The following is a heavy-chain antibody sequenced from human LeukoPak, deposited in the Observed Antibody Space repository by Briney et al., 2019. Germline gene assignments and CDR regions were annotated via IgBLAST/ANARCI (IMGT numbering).Heavy chain of an antibody. CDR3: ARDGIYYYYMDV. V-gene: IGHV1-18*01. D-gene: IGHD1-26*01. CDR2: ISTYNGNT. J-gene: IGHJ6*03. Sequence: ASVKVSCTASGYTFTSFGITWVRQAPGQGLEWMGWISTYNGNTNYAQKFQGRVTMTTDTSTSTAYMELRSLRSDDTAVYYCARDGIYYYYMDVWGKGTTVTVSS. CDR1: GYTFTSFG.